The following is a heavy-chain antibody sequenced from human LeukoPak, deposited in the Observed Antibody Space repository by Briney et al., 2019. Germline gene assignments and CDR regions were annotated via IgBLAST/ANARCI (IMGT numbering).Heavy chain of an antibody. J-gene: IGHJ4*02. D-gene: IGHD6-19*01. Sequence: GSLRLSCAASGFTFSSYAMHWVRQAPGKGLEWVAVISYDGSNKYYADSVKGRFTISRDNSKNTLYLQMNSLRAEDTAVYYCAKAFSSGWAFDYWGQGTLVTVSS. CDR3: AKAFSSGWAFDY. CDR1: GFTFSSYA. CDR2: ISYDGSNK. V-gene: IGHV3-30*04.